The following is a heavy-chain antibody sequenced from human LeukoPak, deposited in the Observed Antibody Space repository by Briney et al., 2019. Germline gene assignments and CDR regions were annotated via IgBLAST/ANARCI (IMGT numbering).Heavy chain of an antibody. CDR3: ARVHSKGKYYYDSSGSAFDI. J-gene: IGHJ3*02. D-gene: IGHD3-22*01. Sequence: GGSLRLSCAASGFTFSDYYMSWIRQAPGKGLEWVSYISSSGSTIYYADSVKGRFTISRDNAKNSLYLQMNSLRAEDTAVYYCARVHSKGKYYYDSSGSAFDIWGQGTMVTVSS. V-gene: IGHV3-11*04. CDR1: GFTFSDYY. CDR2: ISSSGSTI.